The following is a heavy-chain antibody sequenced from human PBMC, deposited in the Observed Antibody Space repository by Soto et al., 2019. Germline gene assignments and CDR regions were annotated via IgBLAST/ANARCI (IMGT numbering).Heavy chain of an antibody. CDR1: GLTSTSYC. V-gene: IGHV3-66*01. CDR3: AKVLDGKDYGDYYYYYYGMDV. Sequence: GGSLRLSYAASGLTSTSYCMHWVRQSPGNRLLNVSVIYNGGGTFYADSVKGRFNISRDNSKNTLYLQMNSLRAEDTAVYYFAKVLDGKDYGDYYYYYYGMDVWGQGTTVTVS. J-gene: IGHJ6*02. D-gene: IGHD4-17*01. CDR2: IYNGGGT.